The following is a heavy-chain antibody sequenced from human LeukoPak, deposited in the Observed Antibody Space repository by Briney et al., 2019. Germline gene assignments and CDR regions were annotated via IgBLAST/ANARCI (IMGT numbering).Heavy chain of an antibody. J-gene: IGHJ4*02. V-gene: IGHV6-1*01. Sequence: SQTLSLTCAISGDSVSSNSAAWNWIRQSPSRGLEWLGRTCYRSKWYNDYAVSVKSRITINPDTSKNQFSLQLNSVTPEDTAVYYCAREYCSGGSCHNNYFDYWGQGTLVTVSS. CDR1: GDSVSSNSAA. CDR3: AREYCSGGSCHNNYFDY. CDR2: TCYRSKWYN. D-gene: IGHD2-15*01.